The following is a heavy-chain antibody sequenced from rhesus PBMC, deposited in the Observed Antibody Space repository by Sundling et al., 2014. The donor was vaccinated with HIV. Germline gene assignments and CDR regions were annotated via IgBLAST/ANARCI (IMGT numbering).Heavy chain of an antibody. CDR3: TRVGSWTYGLDS. CDR1: GFTFDDYA. J-gene: IGHJ6*01. Sequence: EVQLVESGGGLVQPGGSLRLSCAASGFTFDDYAMSWVRQAPGKGLEWVSRISWNSAFIFYGDSVKGRCTISRDNAKNSLFLQMDRLRVEDTAVYYCTRVGSWTYGLDSWGQGVVVSVSS. CDR2: ISWNSAFI. D-gene: IGHD1-44*02. V-gene: IGHV3-134*01.